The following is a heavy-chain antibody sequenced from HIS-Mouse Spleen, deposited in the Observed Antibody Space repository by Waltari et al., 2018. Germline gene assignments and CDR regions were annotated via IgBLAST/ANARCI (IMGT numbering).Heavy chain of an antibody. V-gene: IGHV4-39*07. Sequence: QLQLQESGPGLVKPSETLSLTCTVSGGSISSSSYYWVWIHQPPGKGLEWIGSIYYSGSTYYNPALQSRVTISVDTSKNQFSLKLSSVTAADTAVYYCAREIPYSSSWYDWYFDLWGRGTLVTVSS. J-gene: IGHJ2*01. CDR3: AREIPYSSSWYDWYFDL. D-gene: IGHD6-13*01. CDR1: GGSISSSSYY. CDR2: IYYSGST.